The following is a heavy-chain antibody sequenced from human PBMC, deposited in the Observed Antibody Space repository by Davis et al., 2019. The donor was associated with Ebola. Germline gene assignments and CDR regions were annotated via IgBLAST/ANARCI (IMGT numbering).Heavy chain of an antibody. CDR3: ARGGGSSDY. Sequence: GGSLRLSCVASGFTFSSYWMSWVRQAPGKGLEWVAVISYDGSNKYYADSVKGRFTISRDNSKNTLYLQMNSLRVEDTAVYYCARGGGSSDYWGQGTLVTVSS. CDR1: GFTFSSYW. J-gene: IGHJ4*02. D-gene: IGHD1-26*01. CDR2: ISYDGSNK. V-gene: IGHV3-30*03.